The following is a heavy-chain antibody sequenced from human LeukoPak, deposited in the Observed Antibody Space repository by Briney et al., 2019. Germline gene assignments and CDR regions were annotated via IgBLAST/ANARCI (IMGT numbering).Heavy chain of an antibody. J-gene: IGHJ4*02. CDR2: IKQDGSDK. CDR3: ARKTVVGSYFDC. Sequence: PGGYLRLSCAASGFTFSSYWMSWVRQAPGKGLVWVANIKQDGSDKYYVDSVKGRFTISRDNAKNSLYLQINSLRAEATAVYYCARKTVVGSYFDCWGQGTSVTVSS. D-gene: IGHD4-23*01. CDR1: GFTFSSYW. V-gene: IGHV3-7*03.